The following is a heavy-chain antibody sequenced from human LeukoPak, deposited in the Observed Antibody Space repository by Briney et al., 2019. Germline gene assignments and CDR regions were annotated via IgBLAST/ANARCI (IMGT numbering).Heavy chain of an antibody. CDR2: INPNSGGT. J-gene: IGHJ6*03. Sequence: ASVKVSCKASGYTFTGYYMHWVRQAPGQGLEWMGWINPNSGGTNYAQKFQGRVTMTRDTSISTAYMELSRLRSDDTAVYYCARLMVRGVISPDYYYYMDVWGKGTTVTISS. V-gene: IGHV1-2*02. D-gene: IGHD3-10*01. CDR1: GYTFTGYY. CDR3: ARLMVRGVISPDYYYYMDV.